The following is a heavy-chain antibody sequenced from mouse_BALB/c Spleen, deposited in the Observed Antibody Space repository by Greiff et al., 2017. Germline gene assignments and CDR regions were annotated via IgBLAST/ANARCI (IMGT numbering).Heavy chain of an antibody. Sequence: VQLQQPGAELVRPGASVKLSCKASGYTFTSYWINWVKQRPGQGLEWIGNIYPSDSYTNYNQKFKDKATLTVDKSSSTAYMQLSSPTSEDSAVYYCTRGAYYYGSSRYYFDYWGQGTTLTVSS. J-gene: IGHJ2*01. CDR3: TRGAYYYGSSRYYFDY. V-gene: IGHV1-69*02. D-gene: IGHD1-1*01. CDR2: IYPSDSYT. CDR1: GYTFTSYW.